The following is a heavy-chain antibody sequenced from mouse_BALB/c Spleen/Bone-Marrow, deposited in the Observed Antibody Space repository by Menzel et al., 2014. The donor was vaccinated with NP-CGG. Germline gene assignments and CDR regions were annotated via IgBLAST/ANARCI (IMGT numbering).Heavy chain of an antibody. D-gene: IGHD1-1*01. CDR2: INPDSRTI. Sequence: EVKLMESGGGLVQPGGSLKLSCAASGFDFSRYWMSWVRQAPGKGLEWIGEINPDSRTINYSPSLKDKFIISRDNAKNTLYLRLNKVRSEDTALYYCARPDYYGYLNYWDQGTTLTVSS. V-gene: IGHV4-1*02. J-gene: IGHJ2*01. CDR1: GFDFSRYW. CDR3: ARPDYYGYLNY.